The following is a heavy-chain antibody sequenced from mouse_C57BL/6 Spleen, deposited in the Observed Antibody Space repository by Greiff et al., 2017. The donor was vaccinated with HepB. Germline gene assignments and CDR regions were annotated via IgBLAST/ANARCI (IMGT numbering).Heavy chain of an antibody. CDR3: AREDGGIHSGFAY. CDR1: GYSITSGYY. J-gene: IGHJ3*01. CDR2: ISYDGSN. V-gene: IGHV3-6*01. Sequence: EVKLQESGPGLVKPSQSLSLTCSVTGYSITSGYYWNWIRQFPGNKLEWMGYISYDGSNNYNPSLKNRISITRDTSKNQFFLKLNSVTTEDTATYYCAREDGGIHSGFAYWGQGTLVTVSA. D-gene: IGHD1-2*01.